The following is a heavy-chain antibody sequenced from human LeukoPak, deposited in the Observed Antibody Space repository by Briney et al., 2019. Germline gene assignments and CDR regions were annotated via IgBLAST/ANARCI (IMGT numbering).Heavy chain of an antibody. CDR1: AFTFSAYW. V-gene: IGHV3-7*01. Sequence: GGSLRLSCAASAFTFSAYWMAWVRQAPGKGLEWVANINEPGSHIYYVDSVKGRFSISRDNAKNSLYLQTNSLRVEDTAVYYCVRDGGLNWGQGTLVTVSS. J-gene: IGHJ4*02. CDR3: VRDGGLN. D-gene: IGHD6-25*01. CDR2: INEPGSHI.